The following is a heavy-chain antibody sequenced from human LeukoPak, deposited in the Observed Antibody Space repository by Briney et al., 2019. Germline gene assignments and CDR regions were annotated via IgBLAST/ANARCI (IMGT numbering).Heavy chain of an antibody. J-gene: IGHJ4*02. V-gene: IGHV3-21*01. CDR2: ISSTSSSI. Sequence: GGGLRLSCVGCGCTLIKYTMKWVGEAGGGGGEGVSSISSTSSSIYYADSVKGRFTISRDNAKNSLYLQMNSLRAEDTAVYYCAREVAAPYFDYWGQGTLVTVSS. CDR3: AREVAAPYFDY. D-gene: IGHD6-19*01. CDR1: GCTLIKYT.